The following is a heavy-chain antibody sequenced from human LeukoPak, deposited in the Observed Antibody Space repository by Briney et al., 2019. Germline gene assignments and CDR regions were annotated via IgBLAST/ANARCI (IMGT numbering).Heavy chain of an antibody. V-gene: IGHV1-2*02. Sequence: ASVKVSCKASGYTFTGYYMHWVRQAPGQGLEWMGWINPNSGGAHYAQKFQGRVTMTRDTSINTAYMELSRLRSDDTAVYYCARVKDRRSSWYYFDYWGQGTLVTVSS. CDR2: INPNSGGA. D-gene: IGHD6-13*01. CDR3: ARVKDRRSSWYYFDY. CDR1: GYTFTGYY. J-gene: IGHJ4*02.